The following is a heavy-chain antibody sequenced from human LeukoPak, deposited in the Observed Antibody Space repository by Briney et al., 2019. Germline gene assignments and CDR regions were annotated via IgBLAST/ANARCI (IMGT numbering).Heavy chain of an antibody. CDR3: ARGRLPYSSSWYSFDY. Sequence: GGSLRLSCAASGFTFSSYAMHWVRQAPGKGLEWVAVISYDGSNKYYADSVKGRFTISRDNSKNTLYLQMNSLRAEDTAVYYCARGRLPYSSSWYSFDYWGQGTLVTVSS. CDR1: GFTFSSYA. CDR2: ISYDGSNK. D-gene: IGHD6-13*01. V-gene: IGHV3-30-3*01. J-gene: IGHJ4*02.